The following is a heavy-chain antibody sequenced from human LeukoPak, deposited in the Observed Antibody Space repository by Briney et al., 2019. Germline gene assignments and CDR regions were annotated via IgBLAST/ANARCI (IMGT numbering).Heavy chain of an antibody. J-gene: IGHJ3*02. D-gene: IGHD3-9*01. CDR3: ARDPVRAYDILTGYYKADASDI. Sequence: ASVKVSCKASGYTFTSYAMNWVRQAPGQGLEWMGWINTNTGNPTYAQGFTGRFVFSLDTSVSTAYLQISSLKAEDTAVYYCARDPVRAYDILTGYYKADASDIWGQGTMVTVSS. CDR1: GYTFTSYA. V-gene: IGHV7-4-1*02. CDR2: INTNTGNP.